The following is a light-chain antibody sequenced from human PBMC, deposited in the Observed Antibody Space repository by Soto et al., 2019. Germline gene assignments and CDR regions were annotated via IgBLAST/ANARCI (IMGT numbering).Light chain of an antibody. CDR2: DVT. J-gene: IGLJ1*01. CDR1: SSDVGNNNY. CDR3: SSFTGSSYV. Sequence: QSVLTQPASVSGSPGQSITISCTGTSSDVGNNNYVSWYQHNPGRAPKVMICDVTNRPSGVSNRLSGSKSGNTASLTISGLQAEDEADYYCSSFTGSSYVFGTGTKVTVL. V-gene: IGLV2-14*03.